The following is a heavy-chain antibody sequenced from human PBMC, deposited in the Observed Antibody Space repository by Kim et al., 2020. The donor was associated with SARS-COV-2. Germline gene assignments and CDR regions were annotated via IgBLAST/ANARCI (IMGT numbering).Heavy chain of an antibody. V-gene: IGHV1-2*02. D-gene: IGHD3-3*01. J-gene: IGHJ2*01. Sequence: ASVKVSCKASGYTFTGYYMHWVRQAPGQGLEWMGWINPNSGGTNYAQKFQGRVTMTRDTSISTAYMELSRLRSDDTAVYYCARGETIFGVVNGYFDLWGRGTLVTVSS. CDR2: INPNSGGT. CDR1: GYTFTGYY. CDR3: ARGETIFGVVNGYFDL.